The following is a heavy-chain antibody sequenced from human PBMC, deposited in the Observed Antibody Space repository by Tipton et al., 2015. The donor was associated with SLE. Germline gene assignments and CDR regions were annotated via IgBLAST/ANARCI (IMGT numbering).Heavy chain of an antibody. V-gene: IGHV4-38-2*01. CDR1: GYSISSGYY. D-gene: IGHD3-3*01. J-gene: IGHJ4*02. Sequence: TLSLTCAVSGYSISSGYYWGWIRQPPGKGLEWIGSIYYSGSTNYNPSLKSRVTISVDTSKNQFSLKLSSVTAADTAVYYCARGVVLWGQGTLVTVSS. CDR2: IYYSGST. CDR3: ARGVVL.